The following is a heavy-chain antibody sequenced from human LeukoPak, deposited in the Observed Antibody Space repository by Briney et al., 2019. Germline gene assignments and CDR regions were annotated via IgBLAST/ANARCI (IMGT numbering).Heavy chain of an antibody. D-gene: IGHD1-1*01. Sequence: SETLSVTCTVSGGYIISRSHYWGWIRQPPGKGLEWIGSVYYSGNTYYNPSLKTRATISIDTPTSKNQFSLTLSSVTAADTAVYYCARYHAEILVPNDWGQGTLVTVSS. CDR1: GGYIISRSHY. V-gene: IGHV4-39*01. J-gene: IGHJ4*02. CDR3: ARYHAEILVPND. CDR2: VYYSGNT.